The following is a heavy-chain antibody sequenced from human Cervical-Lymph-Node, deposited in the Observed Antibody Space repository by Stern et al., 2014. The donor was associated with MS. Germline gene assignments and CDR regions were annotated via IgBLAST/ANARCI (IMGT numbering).Heavy chain of an antibody. V-gene: IGHV3-33*01. CDR3: AREGGNTAEYFQH. CDR2: IYYDGSNR. CDR1: GFTSSSSG. J-gene: IGHJ1*01. D-gene: IGHD4-23*01. Sequence: VQLVESGGGVVQPGRSLRLSCAASGFTSSSSGMHWVRQAPGKGLEWLAIIYYDGSNRYYADSVKGRFTISRDNSKNTLYLQMNSLRAEDTAVYYCAREGGNTAEYFQHWGQGTLVTVSS.